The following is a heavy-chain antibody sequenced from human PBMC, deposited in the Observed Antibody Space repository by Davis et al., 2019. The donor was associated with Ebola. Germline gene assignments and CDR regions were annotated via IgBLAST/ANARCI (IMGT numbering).Heavy chain of an antibody. CDR1: GYSFTSYS. CDR3: ASLFGSAYTMDV. Sequence: ASVKVSCKASGYSFTSYSISWVRQAPGQGLEWMGWISAYNGNTNYAQMLQGRVTMTTDTSTSTAYMELRSLRSDDTAVYYCASLFGSAYTMDVWGQGTTVTVSS. J-gene: IGHJ6*02. D-gene: IGHD3-10*01. V-gene: IGHV1-18*01. CDR2: ISAYNGNT.